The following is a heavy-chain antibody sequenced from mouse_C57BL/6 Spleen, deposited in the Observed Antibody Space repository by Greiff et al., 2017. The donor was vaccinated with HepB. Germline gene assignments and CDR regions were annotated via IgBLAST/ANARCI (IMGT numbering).Heavy chain of an antibody. D-gene: IGHD4-1*01. CDR2: IDPSDSYT. Sequence: QVQLQQPGAELVKPGASVKLSCKASGYTFTSYWMQWVKQRPGQGLEWIGEIDPSDSYTNYNQKFKGKATLTVDTSSSTASMQLSSLTSEDSAVYYGAINWDNAWFAYWGQGTLVTVSA. V-gene: IGHV1-50*01. CDR1: GYTFTSYW. CDR3: AINWDNAWFAY. J-gene: IGHJ3*01.